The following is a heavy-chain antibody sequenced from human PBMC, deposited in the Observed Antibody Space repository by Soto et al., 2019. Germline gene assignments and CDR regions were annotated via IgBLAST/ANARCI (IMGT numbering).Heavy chain of an antibody. CDR3: AKGTLGSGYDLDH. Sequence: EVQLLDSGGGLVQPGGSLRLSCAASGFTFSHYAMNWVRQAPGKGLDWVSAISGSCGSTYYADSVKGRFTISIDGSKNTALMQMSSLSAEYTAVSYCAKGTLGSGYDLDHLGQGTLVTVSS. CDR2: ISGSCGST. J-gene: IGHJ1*01. CDR1: GFTFSHYA. D-gene: IGHD5-12*01. V-gene: IGHV3-23*01.